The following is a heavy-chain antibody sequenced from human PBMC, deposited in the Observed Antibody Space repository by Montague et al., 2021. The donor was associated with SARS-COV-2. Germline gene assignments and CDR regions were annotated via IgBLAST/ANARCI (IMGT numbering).Heavy chain of an antibody. CDR3: ARRLLGLEHPFDP. V-gene: IGHV4-39*01. J-gene: IGHJ5*02. D-gene: IGHD1/OR15-1a*01. Sequence: YNPSIKSRGTMSVATSKNQFSLHLNISTAADTAVYYCARRLLGLEHPFDPWGQGTLVIVSS.